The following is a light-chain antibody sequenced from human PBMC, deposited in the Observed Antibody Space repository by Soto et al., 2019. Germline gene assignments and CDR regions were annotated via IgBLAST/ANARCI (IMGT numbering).Light chain of an antibody. V-gene: IGLV1-44*01. Sequence: QSVLTQPPSASGTPGQRVTISCSGSSSNIESNTVNWYQQLPGTAPKLLIYSINQRPSGVPDRFSGSKSGTSASLAISGLPSEDEADYYCAAWDDRLKGWVFGGGTKLTVL. CDR3: AAWDDRLKGWV. J-gene: IGLJ3*02. CDR1: SSNIESNT. CDR2: SIN.